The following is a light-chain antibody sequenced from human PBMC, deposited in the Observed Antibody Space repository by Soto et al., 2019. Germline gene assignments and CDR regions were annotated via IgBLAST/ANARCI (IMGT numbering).Light chain of an antibody. CDR2: DVN. Sequence: QSALTQPRSVSGSPGQSVTISCTGTSSDVGAYNYVSWYQQHPGKAPKVMIYDVNKRPSGVPDRFSGSKSDNTASLTISGXXXXXESDYYCCAYAGSYSLVFGGGTKLTVL. CDR1: SSDVGAYNY. CDR3: CAYAGSYSLV. J-gene: IGLJ2*01. V-gene: IGLV2-11*01.